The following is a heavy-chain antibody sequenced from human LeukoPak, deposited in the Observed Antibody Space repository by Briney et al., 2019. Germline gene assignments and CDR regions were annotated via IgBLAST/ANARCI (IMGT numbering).Heavy chain of an antibody. CDR1: GYTFTGYY. CDR2: INPNSGGT. CDR3: ARVVVTAILIPDAFDI. D-gene: IGHD2-21*02. J-gene: IGHJ3*02. Sequence: ASVKVSCKASGYTFTGYYMHWVRQAPGQGLEWMGWINPNSGGTNYAQKFQGRVTMTRDTSISTAYMELSRLRSDDTAVYYGARVVVTAILIPDAFDIWGQGTMVAVSS. V-gene: IGHV1-2*02.